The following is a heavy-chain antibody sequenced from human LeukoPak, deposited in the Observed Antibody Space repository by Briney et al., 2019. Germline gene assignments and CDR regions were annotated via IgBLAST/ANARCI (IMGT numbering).Heavy chain of an antibody. Sequence: SVKVSCKASGYTFTNYYMHWVRQAPGQGLEWMGGIIPIFGTANYAQKFQGRVTITADESTSTAYMELSSLRSEDTAVYYCARVGDGYNFPFDYWGQGTLVTVSS. CDR1: GYTFTNYY. V-gene: IGHV1-69*13. CDR2: IIPIFGTA. CDR3: ARVGDGYNFPFDY. J-gene: IGHJ4*02. D-gene: IGHD5-24*01.